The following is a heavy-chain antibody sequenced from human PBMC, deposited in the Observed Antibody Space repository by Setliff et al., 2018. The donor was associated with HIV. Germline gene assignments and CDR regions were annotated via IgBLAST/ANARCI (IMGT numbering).Heavy chain of an antibody. CDR1: GGSLSGYY. CDR3: ARTMGVTYFDY. D-gene: IGHD1-26*01. J-gene: IGHJ4*02. V-gene: IGHV4-34*01. Sequence: SETLSLTCAVYGGSLSGYYWRWIRQPPGKGLEWIGDVSHTGSTNYNPSLKSRITISADTPKNQFSLKLSSVTAADTAVYYCARTMGVTYFDYWGQGTLVTVSS. CDR2: VSHTGST.